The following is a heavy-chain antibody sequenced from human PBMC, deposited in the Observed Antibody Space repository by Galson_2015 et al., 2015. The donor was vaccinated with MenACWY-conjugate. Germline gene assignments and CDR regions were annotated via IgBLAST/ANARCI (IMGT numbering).Heavy chain of an antibody. CDR3: AKDGLLGLVILGYVDN. CDR2: IWYDGSEK. J-gene: IGHJ4*02. CDR1: GFKFNTYG. V-gene: IGHV3-33*03. Sequence: SLRLSCAASGFKFNTYGMHWVRQAPGKGLEWMAVIWYDGSEKYYADSVKGRFIISRDNSKNTVYLQMNSLRAEDTAIYYCAKDGLLGLVILGYVDNWGQGTLVTVSS. D-gene: IGHD3/OR15-3a*01.